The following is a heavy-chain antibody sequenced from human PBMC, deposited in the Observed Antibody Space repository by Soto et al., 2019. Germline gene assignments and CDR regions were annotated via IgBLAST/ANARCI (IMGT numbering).Heavy chain of an antibody. CDR1: GFTFSSYS. J-gene: IGHJ2*01. Sequence: GGSLRLSCAASGFTFSSYSMNWVRQAPGEGLEWVSSISSSSSYIYYADSVKGRFTISRDNAKNSLYLQMNSLRAEDTAVYYCARDSSSYWYFDLWGRGTLVTVSS. CDR3: ARDSSSYWYFDL. CDR2: ISSSSSYI. D-gene: IGHD6-6*01. V-gene: IGHV3-21*01.